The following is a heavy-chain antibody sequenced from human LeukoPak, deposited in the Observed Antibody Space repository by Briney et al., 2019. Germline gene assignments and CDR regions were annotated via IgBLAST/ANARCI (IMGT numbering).Heavy chain of an antibody. CDR1: GYTFTGYY. V-gene: IGHV1-2*02. CDR3: ARAPAPSGSYSSGWYTFWFDP. D-gene: IGHD6-19*01. CDR2: INPNSGGT. J-gene: IGHJ5*02. Sequence: GASVKVSCKASGYTFTGYYMHWVRQAPGQGLEWMGWINPNSGGTNYAQKFQGRVTMTRDTSISTAYMELSRLRSDDTAVYYCARAPAPSGSYSSGWYTFWFDPWGQGTLVTVSS.